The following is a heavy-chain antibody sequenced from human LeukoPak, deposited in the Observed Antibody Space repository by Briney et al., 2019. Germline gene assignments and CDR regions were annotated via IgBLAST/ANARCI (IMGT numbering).Heavy chain of an antibody. D-gene: IGHD4-17*01. J-gene: IGHJ4*02. Sequence: ASVKVSCKASGYSFTSYGISWVRQAPGQGLEWVGWNRGYNGDTHYAQNLQGRVTVTTDTSTSTAYMELRSLRSDDTALYYCARDQGYGDHVPLCWGQGTLGTVSS. V-gene: IGHV1-18*01. CDR1: GYSFTSYG. CDR2: NRGYNGDT. CDR3: ARDQGYGDHVPLC.